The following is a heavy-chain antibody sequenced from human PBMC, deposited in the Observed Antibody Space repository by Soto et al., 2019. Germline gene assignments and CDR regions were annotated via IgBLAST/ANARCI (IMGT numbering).Heavy chain of an antibody. Sequence: SETLSLTCTVSGGSISSYYWSWIRQPPGKGLEWIGYIYYSGSTNYNPSLKSRVTISVDTSKNQFSLKLSSVTAADTAVYYCARKKVVAAYNWFDPWGQGTLVTVSS. CDR3: ARKKVVAAYNWFDP. V-gene: IGHV4-59*01. D-gene: IGHD2-15*01. CDR2: IYYSGST. CDR1: GGSISSYY. J-gene: IGHJ5*02.